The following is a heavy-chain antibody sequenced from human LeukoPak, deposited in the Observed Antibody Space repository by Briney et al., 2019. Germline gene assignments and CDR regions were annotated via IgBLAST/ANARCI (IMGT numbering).Heavy chain of an antibody. V-gene: IGHV3-23*01. CDR1: GYSFTSYA. Sequence: GESLKISCKGSGYSFTSYALSWVRQAPGKGLEWVSTISGGGGNTYYADSVKGRFTISRDISKNMLYLQMNSLRAEDTAVYYCAKDGDIWLGDLNWFDPWGQGTLVTVSS. J-gene: IGHJ5*02. D-gene: IGHD3-10*01. CDR2: ISGGGGNT. CDR3: AKDGDIWLGDLNWFDP.